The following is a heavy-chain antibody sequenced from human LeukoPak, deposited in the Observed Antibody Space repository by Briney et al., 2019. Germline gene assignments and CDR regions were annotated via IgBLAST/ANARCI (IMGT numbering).Heavy chain of an antibody. V-gene: IGHV3-23*01. D-gene: IGHD6-19*01. CDR2: ISDSGYNT. CDR3: AKDRLGYSSGFFDY. CDR1: GFTFSRYA. Sequence: PGGSLRLSCAASGFTFSRYAMNWVRQAPGKGLEWVSSISDSGYNTYYADSVKGRFTIARDNSKNTLYMQLNSLRGEDTAVYYCAKDRLGYSSGFFDYWGQGTLVTVSS. J-gene: IGHJ4*02.